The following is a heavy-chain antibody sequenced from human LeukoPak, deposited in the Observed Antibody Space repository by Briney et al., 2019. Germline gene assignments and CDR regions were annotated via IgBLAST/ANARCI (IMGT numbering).Heavy chain of an antibody. D-gene: IGHD2-2*02. CDR1: GGTFSSYA. CDR2: IIPIFGTA. CDR3: ASNTFRSGYFDY. Sequence: SVKVSCKASGGTFSSYAISWVRQAPGQGLEWMGGIIPIFGTANYAQKFQGRVTITADESTSTAYMELSSLRSEDTAVYYCASNTFRSGYFDYWGQGTLVTVSS. V-gene: IGHV1-69*01. J-gene: IGHJ4*02.